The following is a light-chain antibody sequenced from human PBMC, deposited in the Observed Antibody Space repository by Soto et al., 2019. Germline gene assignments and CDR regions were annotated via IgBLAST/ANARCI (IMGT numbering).Light chain of an antibody. V-gene: IGKV1-5*03. CDR2: KAS. J-gene: IGKJ5*01. Sequence: IQLTQSPSSLSASVGDRVTITCRASQSIINWLGWYQQKPGKAPKLLIYKASTLKSGVPSRFSGSGSGTEFTLTISSLQSEDFAIYYCQLYHNWPPITFGQRTLPEI. CDR1: QSIINW. CDR3: QLYHNWPPIT.